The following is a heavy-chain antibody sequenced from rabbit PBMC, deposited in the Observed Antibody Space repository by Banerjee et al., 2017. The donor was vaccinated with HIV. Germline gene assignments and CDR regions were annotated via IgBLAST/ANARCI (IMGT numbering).Heavy chain of an antibody. CDR1: GFVISSYN. J-gene: IGHJ4*01. V-gene: IGHV1S40*01. D-gene: IGHD4-1*01. CDR3: AREDISVWKFNL. CDR2: INTGGSA. Sequence: QSLEESGGGLVQPEGSLTLTCKASGFVISSYNMQWVRQSPGKGLESIGFINTGGSAYYASWAKGRFTISKTSSTTVTLQMTSLTAADTATYFCAREDISVWKFNLRGPGTLVTVS.